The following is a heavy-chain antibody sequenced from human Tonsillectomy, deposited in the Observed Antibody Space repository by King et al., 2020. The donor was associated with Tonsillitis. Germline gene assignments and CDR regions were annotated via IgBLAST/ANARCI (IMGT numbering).Heavy chain of an antibody. CDR2: ISGSGGST. V-gene: IGHV3-23*04. CDR3: AKSPSSGYPSFDY. Sequence: VQLVESGGGLVQPGGSLRLSCAVQAPGKGLEWVSAISGSGGSTHSADSVKGRFTISRDNSKNTLYLQMNSLRAEDTAVYYCAKSPSSGYPSFDYWGQGTLVTVSS. J-gene: IGHJ4*02. D-gene: IGHD3-22*01.